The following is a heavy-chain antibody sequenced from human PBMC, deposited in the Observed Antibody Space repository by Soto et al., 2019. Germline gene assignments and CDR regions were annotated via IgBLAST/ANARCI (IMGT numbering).Heavy chain of an antibody. CDR3: ARGNYDILTGHSRGMDV. D-gene: IGHD3-9*01. CDR1: GFTFSSYS. J-gene: IGHJ6*02. Sequence: EVQLVESGGGLVKPGGSLRLSCAASGFTFSSYSMNWVRQAPGKGLEWVSSISSSSSYIYYADSVKGRFTISRDNAKNSLYLQMNSLRAEDTAVYYCARGNYDILTGHSRGMDVWDQGTTVTVSS. CDR2: ISSSSSYI. V-gene: IGHV3-21*01.